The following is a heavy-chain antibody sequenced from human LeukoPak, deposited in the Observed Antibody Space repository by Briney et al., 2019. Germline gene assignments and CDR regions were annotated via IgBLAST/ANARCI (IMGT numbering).Heavy chain of an antibody. D-gene: IGHD6-19*01. Sequence: SETLSLTCAVYGGSFSGYYWSWIRQPPGKGLEWIGEINHSGSTNYNPSLKSRVTISVDTSKNQFSLKLSSVTAADTAVFYCATSGWYLLPGIYWGQGTLVTVSS. CDR1: GGSFSGYY. J-gene: IGHJ4*02. V-gene: IGHV4-34*01. CDR2: INHSGST. CDR3: ATSGWYLLPGIY.